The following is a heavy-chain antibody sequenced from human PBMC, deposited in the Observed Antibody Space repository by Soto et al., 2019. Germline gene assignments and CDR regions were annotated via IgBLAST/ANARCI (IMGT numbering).Heavy chain of an antibody. V-gene: IGHV3-23*01. D-gene: IGHD1-26*01. Sequence: HPGGSLRLSCAASVFTFNNYAVSWVRQAPGKGLEWVSAISATGDNTYYADFVEGRFTISRDNSKNTLYLQMNGPRAEDTARYYCAKEMSYGRPDDYGGQGTLVTVSS. CDR2: ISATGDNT. CDR3: AKEMSYGRPDDY. CDR1: VFTFNNYA. J-gene: IGHJ4*02.